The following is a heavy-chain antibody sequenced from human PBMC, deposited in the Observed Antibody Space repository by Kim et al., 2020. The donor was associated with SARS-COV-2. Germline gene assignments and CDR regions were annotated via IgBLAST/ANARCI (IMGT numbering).Heavy chain of an antibody. CDR3: AKWGITMIVVVNRWFDP. CDR2: ISGSGGST. J-gene: IGHJ5*02. D-gene: IGHD3-22*01. Sequence: GGSLRLSCAASGFTFSSYAMSWVRQAPGKGLEWVSAISGSGGSTYYADSVKGRFTISRDNSKNTLYLQMNSLRAEDTAVYYCAKWGITMIVVVNRWFDPWGQGTLVTVSS. V-gene: IGHV3-23*01. CDR1: GFTFSSYA.